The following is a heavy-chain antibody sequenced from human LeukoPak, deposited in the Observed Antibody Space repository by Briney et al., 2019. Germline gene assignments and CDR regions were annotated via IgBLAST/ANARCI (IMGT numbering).Heavy chain of an antibody. Sequence: ASVKVSCKVSGYTLTELSMHWVRQAPGKGLEWMGGFDPEDGETIYAQKFQGRVTMTEDTSTDTAYMELSSLRSEDTAVYYCATSKRGAAAYYFDYWGQGTLVTVSS. CDR3: ATSKRGAAAYYFDY. CDR1: GYTLTELS. V-gene: IGHV1-24*01. D-gene: IGHD6-13*01. CDR2: FDPEDGET. J-gene: IGHJ4*02.